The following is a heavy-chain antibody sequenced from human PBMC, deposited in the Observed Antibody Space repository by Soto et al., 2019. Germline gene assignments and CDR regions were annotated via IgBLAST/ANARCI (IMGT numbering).Heavy chain of an antibody. V-gene: IGHV4-30-2*01. Sequence: SETLSLTCAVSAGSIGSGGYSWNWIRQPPGKGLEWIGYIHQSGGAYSNPSLKSRVTISMDKSKNQFSLKLSSVTAADTAVYYCARSPPSRDSSGYYFIFYLDYWGRGTLVTVAS. D-gene: IGHD3-22*01. CDR2: IHQSGGA. CDR3: ARSPPSRDSSGYYFIFYLDY. CDR1: AGSIGSGGYS. J-gene: IGHJ4*02.